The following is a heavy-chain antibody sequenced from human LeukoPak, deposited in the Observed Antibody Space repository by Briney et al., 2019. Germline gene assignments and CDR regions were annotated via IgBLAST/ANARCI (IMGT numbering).Heavy chain of an antibody. CDR3: ARDSDTTGNHWFFDV. V-gene: IGHV3-30*12. Sequence: GGSLRLSCEASGFTFNYYGMQWVRQAPGKGLQWVAAIAPDGTYTYCADSMKGRFAISKDNSKNTLYLQIYSLTVVDTAVYYCARDSDTTGNHWFFDVWGRGTLVTVSS. D-gene: IGHD1-1*01. CDR2: IAPDGTYT. J-gene: IGHJ2*01. CDR1: GFTFNYYG.